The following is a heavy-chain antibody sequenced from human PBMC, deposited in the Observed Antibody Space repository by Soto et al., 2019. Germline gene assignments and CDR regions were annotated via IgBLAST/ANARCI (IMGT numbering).Heavy chain of an antibody. CDR3: ARVEAFGVLSDFDS. D-gene: IGHD2-8*01. V-gene: IGHV4-4*02. CDR2: IYDSGRS. CDR1: GGSINSSNS. Sequence: QVQLQESGPGLVKPSGTLSLSCAVSGGSINSSNSWSWVRQPPGKGLEWMGEIYDSGRSNYNPSLKSRVIMSVDKARNRFSLQLRSVTAADTAVYYCARVEAFGVLSDFDSWGQGALATVSS. J-gene: IGHJ4*02.